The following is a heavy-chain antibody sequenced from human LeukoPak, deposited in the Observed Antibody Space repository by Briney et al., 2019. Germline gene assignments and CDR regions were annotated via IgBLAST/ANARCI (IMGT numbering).Heavy chain of an antibody. Sequence: GGSLRLSCAASEFTFSSYSMNWVRQAPGKGLEWVSYITNSGNSKSYADSVKGRFTISRDNTKNSLYLQMNSLRDEDTAVYYCARDLGDFSTHAFDYWGQGTLVTVSS. CDR3: ARDLGDFSTHAFDY. D-gene: IGHD2/OR15-2a*01. V-gene: IGHV3-48*02. CDR2: ITNSGNSK. J-gene: IGHJ4*02. CDR1: EFTFSSYS.